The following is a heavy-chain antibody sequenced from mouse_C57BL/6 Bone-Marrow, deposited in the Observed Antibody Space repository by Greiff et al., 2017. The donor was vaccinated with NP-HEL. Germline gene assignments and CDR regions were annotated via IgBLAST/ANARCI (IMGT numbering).Heavy chain of an antibody. CDR2: IDPENGDT. V-gene: IGHV14-4*01. CDR1: GFNIKDDY. Sequence: LVESGAELVRPGASVKLSCTASGFNIKDDYMHWVKQRPEQGLEWIGWIDPENGDTEYASKFQGKATITADTSSNTAYLQLSSLTSEDTAVYYCTTPYGSLFDYWGQGTTLTVSS. CDR3: TTPYGSLFDY. J-gene: IGHJ2*01. D-gene: IGHD1-1*01.